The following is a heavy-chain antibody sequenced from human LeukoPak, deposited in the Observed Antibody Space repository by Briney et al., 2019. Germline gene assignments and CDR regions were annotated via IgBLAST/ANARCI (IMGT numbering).Heavy chain of an antibody. CDR2: IYSGGST. CDR1: GFTVSSDY. J-gene: IGHJ4*02. Sequence: PGRSLRLSCAASGFTVSSDYMSWVRQAPGKGLEWVSVIYSGGSTYYADSVKGRFTISRDNSKNTLYLQMNSLRAEDTAVYYCARDPNIVGATTPAPYFDYWGQGTLVTVSS. V-gene: IGHV3-66*01. CDR3: ARDPNIVGATTPAPYFDY. D-gene: IGHD1-26*01.